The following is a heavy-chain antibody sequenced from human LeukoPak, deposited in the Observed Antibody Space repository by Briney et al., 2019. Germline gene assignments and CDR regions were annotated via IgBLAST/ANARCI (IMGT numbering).Heavy chain of an antibody. CDR2: IYYSGST. CDR3: AREAYCGGDCYSYYFDY. V-gene: IGHV4-59*01. Sequence: SETLSLTCTVSGGSISSYYWSWIRQPPGKGLEWIGYIYYSGSTNYNPSLKSRVTISVDTSKNQFSLKLSSVTAADTAVYYCAREAYCGGDCYSYYFDYCGQGTLVTASS. D-gene: IGHD2-21*02. J-gene: IGHJ4*02. CDR1: GGSISSYY.